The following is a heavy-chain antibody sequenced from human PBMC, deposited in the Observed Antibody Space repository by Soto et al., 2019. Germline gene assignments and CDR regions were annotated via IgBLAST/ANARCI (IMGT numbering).Heavy chain of an antibody. CDR1: GGSISSSSYY. J-gene: IGHJ4*02. V-gene: IGHV4-39*01. CDR2: IYYSGST. CDR3: ARHTLDDGSGIDY. Sequence: SETLSLTCTVSGGSISSSSYYWGWIRQPPGKGLEWIGSIYYSGSTYYNPSLKSRVTISVDTSKNQFSLKLSSVTAADTAVYYCARHTLDDGSGIDYWGQGTLVTVSS. D-gene: IGHD3-10*01.